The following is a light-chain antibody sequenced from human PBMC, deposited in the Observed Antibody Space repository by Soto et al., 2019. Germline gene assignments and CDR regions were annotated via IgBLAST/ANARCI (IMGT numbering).Light chain of an antibody. CDR2: EVS. V-gene: IGLV2-14*01. Sequence: ALTQPASVSGSPGQSITISCTGTSSDVGGYNYVSWYQQHPGKAPKLMIYEVSNRPSGVSNRFSGSKSGNTASLTISGLQAEDEADYYCSSYTSTSTLYVFGTGTKVTVL. CDR1: SSDVGGYNY. CDR3: SSYTSTSTLYV. J-gene: IGLJ1*01.